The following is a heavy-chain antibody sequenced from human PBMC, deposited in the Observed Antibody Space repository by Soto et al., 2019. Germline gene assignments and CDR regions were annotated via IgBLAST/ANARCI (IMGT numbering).Heavy chain of an antibody. Sequence: GGSLRLSCAASGFTFSSYAMSWVRQAQGKGREWVSAYSRSWGSTYYADYVKGRFTISRDNSKNTLYLQMNSLRAEDTAVYYCAKGGLGCCSNVVCYTPIFDYWGQGTLVTVSS. CDR3: AKGGLGCCSNVVCYTPIFDY. CDR2: YSRSWGST. D-gene: IGHD2-8*01. CDR1: GFTFSSYA. J-gene: IGHJ4*02. V-gene: IGHV3-23*01.